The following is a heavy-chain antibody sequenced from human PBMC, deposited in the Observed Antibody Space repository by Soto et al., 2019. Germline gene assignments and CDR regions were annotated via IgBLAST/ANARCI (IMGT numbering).Heavy chain of an antibody. V-gene: IGHV3-53*04. J-gene: IGHJ4*02. CDR2: IYSGGST. D-gene: IGHD2-21*02. CDR1: GFTVSSNY. CDR3: ASVFSRDSLDE. Sequence: GGSLRLSCAASGFTVSSNYMSWVRQAPGKGLEWVSVIYSGGSTYYADSVKGRFTISRHNSKNTLYLQMNSLRAGDTAVYYCASVFSRDSLDEWGQGTLVTVSS.